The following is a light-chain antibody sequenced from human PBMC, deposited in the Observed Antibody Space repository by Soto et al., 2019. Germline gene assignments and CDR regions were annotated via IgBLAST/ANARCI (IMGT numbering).Light chain of an antibody. CDR2: DAS. V-gene: IGKV1-5*01. CDR3: PPYTSYWT. Sequence: DRQSAESGSTVDPGGGGIVTITCRASQSISSWLAWYQQKPGKAPKLLIYDASSLESGVPSRFSGRGSGTEFTLPTRSSHSDAFPTYYCPPYTSYWTFAQGTKVDI. J-gene: IGKJ1*01. CDR1: QSISSW.